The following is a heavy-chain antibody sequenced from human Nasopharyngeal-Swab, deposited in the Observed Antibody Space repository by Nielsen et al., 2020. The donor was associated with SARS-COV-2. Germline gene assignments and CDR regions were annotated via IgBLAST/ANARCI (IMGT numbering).Heavy chain of an antibody. CDR3: VRDGAEKVFDY. J-gene: IGHJ4*02. V-gene: IGHV3-74*01. CDR2: IDSDGSGT. D-gene: IGHD1-26*01. CDR1: GFTFSISF. Sequence: GESLKISCVASGFTFSISFIHWVRRAPGKGLVGVSRIDSDGSGTTYADSVKGRFTTTRDNAKNTVYLQMNSLRVDDTAVYYCVRDGAEKVFDYWGQGTLVTVSS.